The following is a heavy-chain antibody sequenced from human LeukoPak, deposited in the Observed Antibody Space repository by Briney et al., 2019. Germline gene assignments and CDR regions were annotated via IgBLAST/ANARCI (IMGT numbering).Heavy chain of an antibody. Sequence: SETLSLTCTVSGYSISCGYYWGWIRQPPGKGLEWIGSIYHSGSTYYNPSLKSRVTISVDTSKNQFSLKLSSVTAADTSVYYCARGDPTDFLSVSMSYFDYWGQGTLVTVSS. CDR1: GYSISCGYY. J-gene: IGHJ4*02. V-gene: IGHV4-38-2*02. CDR2: IYHSGST. D-gene: IGHD3-3*01. CDR3: ARGDPTDFLSVSMSYFDY.